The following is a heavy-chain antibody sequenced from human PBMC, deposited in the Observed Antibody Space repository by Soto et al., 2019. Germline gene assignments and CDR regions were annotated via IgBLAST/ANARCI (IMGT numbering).Heavy chain of an antibody. CDR1: GYTFTNYG. V-gene: IGHV1-18*01. J-gene: IGHJ3*02. D-gene: IGHD6-13*01. CDR3: ARDLLYSSRSTVRFDI. Sequence: QVQLVQSGTEVKKPGASVKVSSKASGYTFTNYGISWVRQAPGQGLEWLAWINTYNGHTNYAQKLQGRVTLTTDTSTSTAYMELRSLRSDDTAVYYCARDLLYSSRSTVRFDIWGQGTMVTVSS. CDR2: INTYNGHT.